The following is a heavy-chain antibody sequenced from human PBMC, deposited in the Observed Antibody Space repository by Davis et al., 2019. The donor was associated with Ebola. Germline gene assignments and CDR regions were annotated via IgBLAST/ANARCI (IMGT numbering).Heavy chain of an antibody. CDR3: AKVRTRKDSAYYYYYGMDV. Sequence: GGSLRLSCAASGFTFSSYAMSWVRQAPGKGLEWVSAISGSGGSTYYADSVKGRFTISRDNSKNTLYLQMNSLRAEDTAVYYCAKVRTRKDSAYYYYYGMDVWGQGTTVTVSS. CDR2: ISGSGGST. J-gene: IGHJ6*02. D-gene: IGHD2-15*01. V-gene: IGHV3-23*01. CDR1: GFTFSSYA.